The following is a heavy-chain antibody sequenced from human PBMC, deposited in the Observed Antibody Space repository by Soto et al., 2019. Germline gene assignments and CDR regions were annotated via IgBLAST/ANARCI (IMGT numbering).Heavy chain of an antibody. D-gene: IGHD3-16*01. CDR1: GYAFDIFG. Sequence: ASVKVSCKTSGYAFDIFGINWVRQAPGQGPEWMGWVSAYNGNTKYAQKFQGRVTMSTDTSTRTAYMELRTLRSDDTAVYYCASGPLEFWGYYCFEPWGQGTLVTVSS. CDR3: ASGPLEFWGYYCFEP. CDR2: VSAYNGNT. J-gene: IGHJ1*01. V-gene: IGHV1-18*01.